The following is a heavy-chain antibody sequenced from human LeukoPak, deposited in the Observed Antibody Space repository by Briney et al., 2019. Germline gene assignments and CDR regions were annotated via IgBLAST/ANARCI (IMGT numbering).Heavy chain of an antibody. CDR2: ISYDGSNK. Sequence: GGSLRLSCAASGFTFSSYGMHWVRQAPGKGLEWVAVISYDGSNKYYADSVKGRFTISRDNSKNTLYLQMNSLRAEDTAVYYCAKDHGPGYYYYGRDVWGQGTTVTVSS. D-gene: IGHD4-17*01. J-gene: IGHJ6*02. CDR3: AKDHGPGYYYYGRDV. CDR1: GFTFSSYG. V-gene: IGHV3-30*18.